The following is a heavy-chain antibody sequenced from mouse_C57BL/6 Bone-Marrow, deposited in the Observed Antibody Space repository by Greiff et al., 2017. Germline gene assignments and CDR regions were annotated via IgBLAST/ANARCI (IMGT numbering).Heavy chain of an antibody. Sequence: QVQLQQSGAELVQPGASVKISCKASGYAFSSYWLNWVKQRPGQGLEWIGQIYPGDGDTTYNGKFKGKATLTADKSSSTAYMQLSSLTSEDSAVYFWARGDWDLAWFAYWGQGTLVTVSA. V-gene: IGHV1-80*01. CDR2: IYPGDGDT. CDR1: GYAFSSYW. J-gene: IGHJ3*01. D-gene: IGHD4-1*01. CDR3: ARGDWDLAWFAY.